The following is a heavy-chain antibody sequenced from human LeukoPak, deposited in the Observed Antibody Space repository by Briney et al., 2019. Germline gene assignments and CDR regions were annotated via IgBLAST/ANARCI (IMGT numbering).Heavy chain of an antibody. D-gene: IGHD3-3*01. CDR1: GGSISSGDYY. J-gene: IGHJ6*03. V-gene: IGHV4-30-4*08. CDR2: IYYSGST. Sequence: SQTLSLTCTVSGGSISSGDYYWSWIRQPPGKGLEWIGYIYYSGSTYYNPSLKSRVTISVDTSKNQFSLKLSSVTAADTAVYYCARGNFWSGYLSPNYYYYYMDVWGKGTTVTVSS. CDR3: ARGNFWSGYLSPNYYYYYMDV.